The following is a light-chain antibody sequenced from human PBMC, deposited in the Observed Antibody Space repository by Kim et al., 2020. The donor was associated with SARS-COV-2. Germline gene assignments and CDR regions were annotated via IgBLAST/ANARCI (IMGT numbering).Light chain of an antibody. Sequence: QSVLTQPPSMSAAPGQKVTISCSGSSSNIGRNYVSWYQQVPGTAPKLLIHDNDERPSGVPDRFSGSKSGTSATLGITGLQTGDEADYICGTWDTSLSAGVFGGGTQLTVL. CDR2: DND. CDR1: SSNIGRNY. J-gene: IGLJ3*02. CDR3: GTWDTSLSAGV. V-gene: IGLV1-51*01.